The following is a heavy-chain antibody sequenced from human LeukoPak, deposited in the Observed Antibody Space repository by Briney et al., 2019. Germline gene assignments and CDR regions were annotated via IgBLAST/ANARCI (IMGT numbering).Heavy chain of an antibody. CDR1: GFTFSSYA. CDR2: LYYSGST. J-gene: IGHJ4*02. D-gene: IGHD6-19*01. Sequence: GSLRLSCAASGFTFSSYAMSWIRQPPWKGLEWIGYLYYSGSTNYNPSLKSRVTISVDTSKNQFSLKLSSVTAADAAVYYCARHTIAVAGDFDYWGQGTLVTVSS. V-gene: IGHV4-59*08. CDR3: ARHTIAVAGDFDY.